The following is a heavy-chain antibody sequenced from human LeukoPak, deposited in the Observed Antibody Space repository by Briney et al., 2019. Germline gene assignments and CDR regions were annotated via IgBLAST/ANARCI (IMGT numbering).Heavy chain of an antibody. V-gene: IGHV3-23*01. CDR1: GFTFSSYA. CDR2: ISGSGGST. J-gene: IGHJ4*02. D-gene: IGHD3-22*01. CDR3: AKPRLKSGYYLFDY. Sequence: GGSLRLSCAASGFTFSSYAMSWVRQAPGKGLKWVSAISGSGGSTYYADSVKGRFTISRDNSKNTLYLQMNSLRAEDTAVYYCAKPRLKSGYYLFDYWGQGTLVTVSS.